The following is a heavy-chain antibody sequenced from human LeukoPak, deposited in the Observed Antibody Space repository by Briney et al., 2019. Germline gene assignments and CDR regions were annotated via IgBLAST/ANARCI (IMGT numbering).Heavy chain of an antibody. D-gene: IGHD3-10*01. CDR2: IMPLFGAA. J-gene: IGHJ4*02. V-gene: IGHV1-69*05. CDR1: GGTFNNSA. CDR3: ARDLPTMVRGALPRSYFDY. Sequence: ASVKVSCNTSGGTFNNSAISWVRQAPGQGLEWLGGIMPLFGAAGYAQKFQCRVTITKDDSTRTVYLELTSLTSDDTAVYYCARDLPTMVRGALPRSYFDYWGQGTLVTVSS.